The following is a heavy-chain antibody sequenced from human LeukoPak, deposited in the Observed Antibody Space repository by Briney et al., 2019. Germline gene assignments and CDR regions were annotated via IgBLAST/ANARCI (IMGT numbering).Heavy chain of an antibody. CDR1: GGTFSSYA. V-gene: IGHV1-69*13. CDR3: AREGSVTTEFDY. Sequence: SVKVSCKASGGTFSSYAISWVRQAPGQGLEWMGGIIPIFGTANYAQKFQGRVTITADESTSTAYMELSSLRSEDTAVYYCAREGSVTTEFDYWGQGTLVTVSS. J-gene: IGHJ4*02. D-gene: IGHD4-11*01. CDR2: IIPIFGTA.